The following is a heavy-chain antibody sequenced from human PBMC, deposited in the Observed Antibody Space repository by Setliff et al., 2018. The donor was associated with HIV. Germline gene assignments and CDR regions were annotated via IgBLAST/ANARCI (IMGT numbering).Heavy chain of an antibody. CDR3: ARVVHSSGWYSSSYYYYMDV. V-gene: IGHV5-51*01. Sequence: GESLKISCKGSGYSFNNYWIGWVRQMSGKGLEWMGIIYPGDSDTTYSPSFQGQVNISADKSISTAYLQWSSLKASDTAMYYCARVVHSSGWYSSSYYYYMDVWGKGTTVTVSS. CDR2: IYPGDSDT. CDR1: GYSFNNYW. D-gene: IGHD3-22*01. J-gene: IGHJ6*03.